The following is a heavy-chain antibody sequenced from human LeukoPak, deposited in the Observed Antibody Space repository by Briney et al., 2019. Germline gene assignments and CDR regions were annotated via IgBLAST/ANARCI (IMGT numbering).Heavy chain of an antibody. CDR2: TYYRSKWYN. CDR1: GDSVSSNSAA. Sequence: SQTLSLTCAISGDSVSSNSAAWNWIRQSPSRGLEWLGRTYYRSKWYNDYAVSVKSRITINPDTSKNQFSLQLNSVTPEDTAVYYCARDPAVVVVAADYYYYGMDVWGQGTTVTVSS. V-gene: IGHV6-1*01. CDR3: ARDPAVVVVAADYYYYGMDV. J-gene: IGHJ6*02. D-gene: IGHD2-15*01.